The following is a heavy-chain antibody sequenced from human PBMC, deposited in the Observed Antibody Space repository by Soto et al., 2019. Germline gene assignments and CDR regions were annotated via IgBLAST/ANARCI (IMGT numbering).Heavy chain of an antibody. D-gene: IGHD4-17*01. J-gene: IGHJ6*02. CDR1: GGSFSGNY. CDR2: IKHSGST. V-gene: IGHV4-34*01. CDR3: ARDDYGDHYYYGMDV. Sequence: QVQLQQWGAGLLKPSETLSLTCAVYGGSFSGNYWNWIRQPPGKGREWIGEIKHSGSTNYNPSLKSRVTISVDTSKNQFSLRLTSVTAADTAVYYCARDDYGDHYYYGMDVWGQGTTVTVSS.